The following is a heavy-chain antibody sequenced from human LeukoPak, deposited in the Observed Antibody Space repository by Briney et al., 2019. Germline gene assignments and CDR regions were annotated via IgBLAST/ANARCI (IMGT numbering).Heavy chain of an antibody. J-gene: IGHJ4*02. CDR1: GLTVTSYN. CDR2: IKQDGSEK. Sequence: PGGSLRLSCAASGLTVTSYNMNWVRQAPGKGLEWVANIKQDGSEKYYVDSVKGRFTISRDNAKNSLYLQMNSLRAEDTAVYYCARDVMTTVTTDAVDYWGQGTLVTVSS. V-gene: IGHV3-7*01. D-gene: IGHD4-17*01. CDR3: ARDVMTTVTTDAVDY.